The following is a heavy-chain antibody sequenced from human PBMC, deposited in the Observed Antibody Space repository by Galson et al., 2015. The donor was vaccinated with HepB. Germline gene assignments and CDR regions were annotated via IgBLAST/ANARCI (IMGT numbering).Heavy chain of an antibody. J-gene: IGHJ4*02. V-gene: IGHV1-18*01. Sequence: SVKVSCEASNYTFTGYRMNWVRQAPGQGLEWIGWISPYTGHTNYVQKLQGRVTMTTDRTTTTAYMEVRSLRSDDTAVYYCARGHSSGWSFDYWGQGTLVTVSS. CDR2: ISPYTGHT. D-gene: IGHD6-19*01. CDR3: ARGHSSGWSFDY. CDR1: NYTFTGYR.